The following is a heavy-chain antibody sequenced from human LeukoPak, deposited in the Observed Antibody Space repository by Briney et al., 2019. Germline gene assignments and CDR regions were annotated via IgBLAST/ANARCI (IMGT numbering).Heavy chain of an antibody. Sequence: GGSLRLSCAASGFTFSSYAMNWVRQAPGKGLEWLSSIDSSSSSKFYAHSVRGRFIISRDNARKSLYLQMNSVTAEDTAVYFCLRGDRRDFWGQGTLLVVSS. CDR1: GFTFSSYA. J-gene: IGHJ4*02. CDR2: IDSSSSSK. CDR3: LRGDRRDF. D-gene: IGHD2-21*02. V-gene: IGHV3-21*01.